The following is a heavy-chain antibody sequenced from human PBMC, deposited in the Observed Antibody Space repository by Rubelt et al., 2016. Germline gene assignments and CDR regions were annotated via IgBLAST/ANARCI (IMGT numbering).Heavy chain of an antibody. CDR1: GYSFTSYW. J-gene: IGHJ5*02. V-gene: IGHV5-51*01. Sequence: EVQLVQSGAEVKKPGESLKIPCKGSGYSFTSYWIGWVRQMPGQGLEWMGIIYPGDSDTRYSQAFQGQVTISADKSISTVYLQWSSLKASDTAMYYCARVTTVTNDNWFDPWGQGTLVTVSS. D-gene: IGHD4-17*01. CDR2: IYPGDSDT. CDR3: ARVTTVTNDNWFDP.